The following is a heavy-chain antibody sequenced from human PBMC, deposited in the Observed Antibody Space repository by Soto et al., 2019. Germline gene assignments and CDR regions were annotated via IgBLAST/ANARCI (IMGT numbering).Heavy chain of an antibody. CDR3: ARLYYDFWSGYSNWFDP. Sequence: PSETLSLTCTVSGGSISSYYWSWIRQPPGKGLEWIGYIYYSGSTNYNPSLKSRGTISVDTSKNQFSLKLSSVTAADTAVYYCARLYYDFWSGYSNWFDPWGQGTLVTVSS. CDR1: GGSISSYY. V-gene: IGHV4-59*01. CDR2: IYYSGST. J-gene: IGHJ5*02. D-gene: IGHD3-3*01.